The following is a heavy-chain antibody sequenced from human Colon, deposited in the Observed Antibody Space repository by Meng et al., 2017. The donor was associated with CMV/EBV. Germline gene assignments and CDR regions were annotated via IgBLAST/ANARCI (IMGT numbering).Heavy chain of an antibody. CDR1: GFTFSSYS. V-gene: IGHV3-21*01. D-gene: IGHD3-3*01. CDR3: ARDPSLRGNYDFWSVPGWCFDY. Sequence: GESLKISCAASGFTFSSYSMNWVRQAPGKGLEWVSSISSSSSYIYYADSVKGRFTISRDNAKNSLYLQMNSLRAEDTAVYYCARDPSLRGNYDFWSVPGWCFDYWGQGTLVTVSS. CDR2: ISSSSSYI. J-gene: IGHJ4*02.